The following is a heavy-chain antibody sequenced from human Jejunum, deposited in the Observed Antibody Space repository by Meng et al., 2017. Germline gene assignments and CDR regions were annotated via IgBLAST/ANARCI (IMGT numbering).Heavy chain of an antibody. CDR3: ARDHMGSLDY. CDR2: AST. D-gene: IGHD1-26*01. Sequence: GRLKESGPGVVTPSETLSLICSVSGGSVSSAGYQWSWIRQPPGKGLEWIGYASTNYNPSLKSRVTISVDTSKNQFSLRLTSVTAADTAVYYCARDHMGSLDYWGQGILVTVSS. J-gene: IGHJ4*02. V-gene: IGHV4-61*08. CDR1: GGSVSSAGYQ.